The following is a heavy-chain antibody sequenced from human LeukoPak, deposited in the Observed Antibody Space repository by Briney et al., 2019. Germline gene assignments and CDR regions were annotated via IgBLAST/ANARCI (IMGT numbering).Heavy chain of an antibody. CDR1: GGSISSSSYY. CDR2: IYYSGST. V-gene: IGHV4-39*01. J-gene: IGHJ4*02. CDR3: ASWVPFGRHTKYYFDY. D-gene: IGHD3-10*01. Sequence: SETLSLTCTVSGGSISSSSYYWGWIRQPPGKGLEWIGSIYYSGSTHYNPSLKSRVTISVDTSKNQFSLKLSSVTAADTAVYYCASWVPFGRHTKYYFDYWGQGTLVTVSS.